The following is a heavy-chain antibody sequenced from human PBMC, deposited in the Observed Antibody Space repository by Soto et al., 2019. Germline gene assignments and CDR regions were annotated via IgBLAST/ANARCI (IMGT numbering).Heavy chain of an antibody. D-gene: IGHD4-4*01. Sequence: SETLSLTCAVYGGSFSGYYWSWIRQPPGKGLEWIGEINHSGSTNYNPSLKSRVTISVDTSKNQFSLKLSSVTAADTAVYYCARGVTDYWGQGTLVTAPQ. J-gene: IGHJ4*02. V-gene: IGHV4-34*01. CDR3: ARGVTDY. CDR2: INHSGST. CDR1: GGSFSGYY.